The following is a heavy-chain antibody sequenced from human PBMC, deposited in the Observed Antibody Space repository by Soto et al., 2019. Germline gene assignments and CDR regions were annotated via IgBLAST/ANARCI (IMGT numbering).Heavy chain of an antibody. CDR3: ARVGLPDDYYYYGQDV. CDR2: ISSSSSYI. J-gene: IGHJ6*02. D-gene: IGHD3-16*01. Sequence: GGSLRLACAASGFTFSSYSMNWVRQAPGKGLEWVSSISSSSSYIYYADSVKGRFTISRDNAKNSLYLQMNSLRAEDTAVYYCARVGLPDDYYYYGQDVWGQGTTDPVSS. CDR1: GFTFSSYS. V-gene: IGHV3-21*01.